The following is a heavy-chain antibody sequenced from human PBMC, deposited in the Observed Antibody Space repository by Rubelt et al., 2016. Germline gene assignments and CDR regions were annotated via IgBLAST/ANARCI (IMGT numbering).Heavy chain of an antibody. V-gene: IGHV3-30*19. D-gene: IGHD5-18*01. Sequence: VQLVESGGGLVKPGGSLRLSCAASGFTFSSYGMHWVRQAPGKGLEWVAVIWYDGSNKYYADSVKGRFTISRDNSKNTLYLQMNSLRAEDTAVYYCARDVQERGYSYGYYAMDVWGQGTTVTVSS. CDR2: IWYDGSNK. CDR3: ARDVQERGYSYGYYAMDV. CDR1: GFTFSSYG. J-gene: IGHJ6*02.